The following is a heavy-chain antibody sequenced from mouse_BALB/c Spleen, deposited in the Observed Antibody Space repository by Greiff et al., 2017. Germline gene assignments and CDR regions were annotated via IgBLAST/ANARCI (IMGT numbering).Heavy chain of an antibody. CDR2: IWSDGST. Sequence: VQLQESGPDLVAPSQSLSITCTVSGFSLTSYGVHWVRQPPGKGLEWLVVIWSDGSTTYNSALKSRLSISKDNSKSQVFLKMNSLQTDDTAMYYCARHPYGNSYAMDYWGQGTSVTVSS. CDR3: ARHPYGNSYAMDY. CDR1: GFSLTSYG. J-gene: IGHJ4*01. V-gene: IGHV2-6-2*01. D-gene: IGHD2-1*01.